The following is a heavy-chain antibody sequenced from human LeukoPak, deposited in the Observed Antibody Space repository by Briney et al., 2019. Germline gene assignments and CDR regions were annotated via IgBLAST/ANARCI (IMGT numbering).Heavy chain of an antibody. J-gene: IGHJ6*03. Sequence: SETLSLTCTVSGGSISRYYWSWIRQSPGKGLEWIGFISYTGSTEYYPSLKSRVTISVDTSKNQFSLKLSSVTAADTAVYYCASSSKDYDFWSGYYIPRSRYMDVWGKGTTVTVSS. CDR3: ASSSKDYDFWSGYYIPRSRYMDV. CDR1: GGSISRYY. D-gene: IGHD3-3*01. CDR2: ISYTGST. V-gene: IGHV4-59*12.